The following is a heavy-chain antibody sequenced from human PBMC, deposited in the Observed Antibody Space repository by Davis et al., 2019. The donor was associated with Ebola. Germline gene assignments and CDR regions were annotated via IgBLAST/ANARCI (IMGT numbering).Heavy chain of an antibody. J-gene: IGHJ4*02. Sequence: ASVKVSCKASGYTFTGYYMPWVRQAPGQGLEWMGWINPNSGGTNYAQKFQGRVTMTRDTSISTAYMELSRLRSDDTAVYYCARDTWDILPHPLTDWGQGTLVTVSS. CDR3: ARDTWDILPHPLTD. CDR1: GYTFTGYY. D-gene: IGHD3-9*01. CDR2: INPNSGGT. V-gene: IGHV1-2*02.